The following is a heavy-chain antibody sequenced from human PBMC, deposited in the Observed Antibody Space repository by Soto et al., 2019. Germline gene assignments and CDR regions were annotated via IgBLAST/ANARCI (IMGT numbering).Heavy chain of an antibody. J-gene: IGHJ4*02. CDR3: ARGGHVLVVTAALDY. Sequence: QVQLMQSGAEVKKPGASVKVSCKASGDTFTDYYIHWVRQAPGQGLEWMGTVNPSGGHTTYAQHFLGRVTMTRDTSSSTHYMELTRLTSDDTAIYYCARGGHVLVVTAALDYWGQGTLVTVSS. V-gene: IGHV1-46*01. CDR1: GDTFTDYY. D-gene: IGHD2-21*02. CDR2: VNPSGGHT.